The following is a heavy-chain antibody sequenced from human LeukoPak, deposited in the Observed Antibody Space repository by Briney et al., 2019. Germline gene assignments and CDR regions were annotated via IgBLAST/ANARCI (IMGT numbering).Heavy chain of an antibody. V-gene: IGHV3-7*01. Sequence: GGSLRLSCAASGFTFSSYWMSWVRQAPGKGLEWVANIKQDGSEKYYVDSVKGRFTISRDNAKNSLYLQMNSLRAEDRAVYYCARDLNYDFWSGYMSRAFDIWGQGTMVTVSS. CDR1: GFTFSSYW. CDR2: IKQDGSEK. D-gene: IGHD3-3*01. CDR3: ARDLNYDFWSGYMSRAFDI. J-gene: IGHJ3*02.